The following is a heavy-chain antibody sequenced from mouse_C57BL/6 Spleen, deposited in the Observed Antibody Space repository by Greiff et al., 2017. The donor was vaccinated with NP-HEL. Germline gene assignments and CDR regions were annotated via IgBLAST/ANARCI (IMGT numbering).Heavy chain of an antibody. V-gene: IGHV6-3*01. CDR2: IRLKSDNYAT. J-gene: IGHJ3*01. Sequence: EVKLEESGGGLVQPGGSMKLSCVASGFTFSNYWMNWVRQSPEKGLEWVAQIRLKSDNYATHYAESVKGRFTISRDDSKSSVYLQMNNLRAEDTGIYYCTEGSSSFAYWGQGTLVTVSA. CDR3: TEGSSSFAY. D-gene: IGHD1-1*01. CDR1: GFTFSNYW.